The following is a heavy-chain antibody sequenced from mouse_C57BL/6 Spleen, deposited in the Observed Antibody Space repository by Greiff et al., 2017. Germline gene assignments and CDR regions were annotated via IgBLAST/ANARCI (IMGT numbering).Heavy chain of an antibody. Sequence: VQLQQSGPELVKPGDSVKISCKASGYSFTGYFMNWVMQSHGKSLEWIGRINPYNGDTFSNQKFKGKATLTVDKSSSTSSMELRSLTSEDSAVYYCANSVTAVIATEYAKDYWGQGTSVTVSS. CDR3: ANSVTAVIATEYAKDY. CDR1: GYSFTGYF. V-gene: IGHV1-20*01. D-gene: IGHD1-1*01. J-gene: IGHJ4*01. CDR2: INPYNGDT.